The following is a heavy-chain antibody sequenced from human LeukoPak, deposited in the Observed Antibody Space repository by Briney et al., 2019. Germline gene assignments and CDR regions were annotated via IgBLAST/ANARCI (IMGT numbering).Heavy chain of an antibody. CDR2: IWYDGSNK. CDR3: AREYSSGWSYRLDY. CDR1: GFTFSSYW. Sequence: PGGSLRLSCAASGFTFSSYWMHWVRQAPGKGLVWVAVIWYDGSNKYYADSVKGRFTISRDNSKNTLYLQMNSLRAEDTAVYYCAREYSSGWSYRLDYWGQGTLVTVSS. V-gene: IGHV3-33*08. D-gene: IGHD6-19*01. J-gene: IGHJ4*02.